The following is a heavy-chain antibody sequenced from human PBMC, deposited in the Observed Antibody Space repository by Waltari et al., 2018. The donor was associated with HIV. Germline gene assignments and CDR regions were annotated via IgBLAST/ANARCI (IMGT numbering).Heavy chain of an antibody. D-gene: IGHD3-10*01. CDR3: ARGVSIVRGVMIRGHMDV. V-gene: IGHV1-18*01. CDR1: GYTFSAYT. J-gene: IGHJ6*02. CDR2: ISGYNGNT. Sequence: VQLVLSGAEMRKPGASVKVPCRASGYTFSAYTISWVRQAPGQGLEWMGWISGYNGNTNYAQKFQGRVNMTTDTSTSTAHMELRSLRSDDTAVYYCARGVSIVRGVMIRGHMDVWGQGTTVTVSS.